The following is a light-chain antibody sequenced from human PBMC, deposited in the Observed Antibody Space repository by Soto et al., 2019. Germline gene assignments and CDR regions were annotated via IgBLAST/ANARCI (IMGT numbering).Light chain of an antibody. CDR3: QQRSNWIT. CDR2: DAS. J-gene: IGKJ1*01. Sequence: IVWTHSPCTLSLSPGERATLSCRASQSFSTYLSWYQQKPGQAPRLLIYDASNRATGIPARFSGSGSGTDFTLTISSLEPEDFAVYYCQQRSNWITFGQGTKVDIK. CDR1: QSFSTY. V-gene: IGKV3-11*01.